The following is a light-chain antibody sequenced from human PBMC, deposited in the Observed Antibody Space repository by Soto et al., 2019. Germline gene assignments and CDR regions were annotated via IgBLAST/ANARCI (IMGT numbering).Light chain of an antibody. Sequence: DIQMTQSPSSLSASVGDRVTITCRASQSINKYLNWYQQKPGKAPKLLIYAASNLQSGVPSRFSGSGSGTDFTLTISSLQPEDFATYYCQQSNSIPFTFGQGTRLEI. CDR3: QQSNSIPFT. CDR1: QSINKY. J-gene: IGKJ5*01. V-gene: IGKV1-39*01. CDR2: AAS.